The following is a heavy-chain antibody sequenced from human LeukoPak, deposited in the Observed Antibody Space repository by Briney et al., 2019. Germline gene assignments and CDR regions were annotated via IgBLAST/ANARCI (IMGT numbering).Heavy chain of an antibody. D-gene: IGHD3-22*01. V-gene: IGHV1-24*01. Sequence: ASVKVSCQVSGYILSQVSIHWVRQTPGKGLEWMGGFDPEEVETLDAPNFQGRLTMTEDRSTDTAYLELNSLTSGDTAVYYCATGGAYDGNTYYWYLNYWGQGTLVTVSS. J-gene: IGHJ4*01. CDR1: GYILSQVS. CDR2: FDPEEVET. CDR3: ATGGAYDGNTYYWYLNY.